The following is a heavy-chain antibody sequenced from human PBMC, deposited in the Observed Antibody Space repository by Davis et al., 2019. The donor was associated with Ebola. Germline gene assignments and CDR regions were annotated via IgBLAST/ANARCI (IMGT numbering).Heavy chain of an antibody. J-gene: IGHJ3*02. CDR2: FYYVGDL. CDR3: ARYASSSAYAAVAFDI. Sequence: PSETLSLTCIVSGGSISSSDYFWGWIRQPPGKGLEWIGSFYYVGDLYYNPSLKSRVTMTADTSQNQFSLELTSVTAADTAMYYCARYASSSAYAAVAFDIWGQGTFVTVSS. V-gene: IGHV4-39*07. CDR1: GGSISSSDYF. D-gene: IGHD3-16*01.